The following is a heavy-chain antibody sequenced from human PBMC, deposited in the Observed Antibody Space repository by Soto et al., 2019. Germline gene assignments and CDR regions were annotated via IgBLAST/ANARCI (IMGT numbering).Heavy chain of an antibody. CDR1: GFSLTTREVA. D-gene: IGHD5-12*01. CDR3: AHRSRGYAYYFDQ. V-gene: IGHV2-5*02. CDR2: IFWDDDK. J-gene: IGHJ4*02. Sequence: QITLKEYGPALVRPTQTLTLTCSFSGFSLTTREVAVGWIRQPPGTALEWLALIFWDDDKWYSPSLRSRLTITEDTFKNQVVLTMTTMDPVDTATYYCAHRSRGYAYYFDQWGQGTLVTVSS.